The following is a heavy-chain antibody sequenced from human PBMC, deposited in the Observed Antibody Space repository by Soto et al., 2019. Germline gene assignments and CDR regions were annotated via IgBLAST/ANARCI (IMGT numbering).Heavy chain of an antibody. D-gene: IGHD6-13*01. V-gene: IGHV3-23*01. J-gene: IGHJ4*02. Sequence: GGSLRLSCEASGFTFSSYAMSWVRQAPGKGLEWVSTVSGSGGSTYYADSVKGRFTISRGNSKNTLYLQVNSLRAEDTATYYCARTSFTAAAGNYFDYWGQGTLVTVSS. CDR2: VSGSGGST. CDR3: ARTSFTAAAGNYFDY. CDR1: GFTFSSYA.